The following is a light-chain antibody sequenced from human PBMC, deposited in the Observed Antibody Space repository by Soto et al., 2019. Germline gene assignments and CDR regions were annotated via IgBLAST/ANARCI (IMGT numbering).Light chain of an antibody. CDR2: GSS. J-gene: IGKJ1*01. CDR1: QSISSGY. V-gene: IGKV3-20*01. CDR3: HHYGSSPPCT. Sequence: EIVLTQFPGTLSLSPGERATLSCWASQSISSGYLAWYQQRPGQPPRLLIYGSSTRATGIPDRFRGSGSGTYLPLTITRLEPEDFAVYYCHHYGSSPPCTFGQGTNVEIK.